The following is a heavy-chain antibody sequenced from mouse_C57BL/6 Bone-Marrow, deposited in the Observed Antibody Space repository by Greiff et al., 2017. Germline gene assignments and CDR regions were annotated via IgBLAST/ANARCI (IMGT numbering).Heavy chain of an antibody. J-gene: IGHJ3*01. Sequence: EVQLQQSGAELVRPGASVKLSCTASGFNIKDDYMHWVKQRPEQGLEWIGWIDPENGDTEYASKFQGKATITADTSSNTAYLQLSSLTSEDTAVYYCTTLDGDPAWFAYWGQGTLVTVSA. V-gene: IGHV14-4*01. CDR3: TTLDGDPAWFAY. D-gene: IGHD2-13*01. CDR1: GFNIKDDY. CDR2: IDPENGDT.